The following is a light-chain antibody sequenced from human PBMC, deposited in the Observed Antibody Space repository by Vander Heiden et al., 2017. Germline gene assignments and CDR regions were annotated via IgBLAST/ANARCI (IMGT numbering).Light chain of an antibody. Sequence: SDELTQPPSVSVSPGQTASITCSGDKLEDKYIYWYQQQPGQSPVVVMYQVNKRPSGIPERFAGSKSGNTATLTISGTQTMDEADYYCQVWDTSVIFGGGTKLTVL. CDR1: KLEDKY. V-gene: IGLV3-1*01. CDR3: QVWDTSVI. CDR2: QVN. J-gene: IGLJ2*01.